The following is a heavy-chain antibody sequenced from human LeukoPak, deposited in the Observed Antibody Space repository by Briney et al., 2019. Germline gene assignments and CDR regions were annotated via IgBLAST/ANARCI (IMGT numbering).Heavy chain of an antibody. J-gene: IGHJ4*02. CDR3: ARSYSSGWYSRQEAGLFDY. CDR1: GYTFTGYY. Sequence: ASVKVSCKASGYTFTGYYMHWVRQAPGQGLEWMGRINPNSGGTNYAQKFQGRVTMTRDTSISTAYMELSRLRSDDTAVYYCARSYSSGWYSRQEAGLFDYRGQGTLVTVSS. V-gene: IGHV1-2*06. D-gene: IGHD6-19*01. CDR2: INPNSGGT.